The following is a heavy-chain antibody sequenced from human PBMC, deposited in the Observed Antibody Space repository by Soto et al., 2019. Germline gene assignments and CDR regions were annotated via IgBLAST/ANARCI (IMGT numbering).Heavy chain of an antibody. J-gene: IGHJ4*02. CDR3: AREGGIGGRGYFDY. CDR2: IWYDGSNK. D-gene: IGHD1-26*01. Sequence: GGSLRLSCAASGFTFSSYGTHWVRQAPGKGLEWVAVIWYDGSNKYYADSVKGRFTISRDNSKNTLYLQMNSLRAEDTAVYYCAREGGIGGRGYFDYWGQGTLVTVSS. V-gene: IGHV3-33*01. CDR1: GFTFSSYG.